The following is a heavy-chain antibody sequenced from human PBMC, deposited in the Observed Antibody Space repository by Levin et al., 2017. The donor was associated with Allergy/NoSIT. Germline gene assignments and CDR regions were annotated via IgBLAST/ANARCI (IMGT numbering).Heavy chain of an antibody. CDR1: GFSFDDYA. CDR2: ITWNSGNI. V-gene: IGHV3-9*01. CDR3: AKDISFSAGPGDCFDY. Sequence: QAGGSLRLSCVASGFSFDDYAMHWVRQAPGKGLEWVSGITWNSGNIGYADSVKGRFTISRDNAKNSLFLQMNSLRAEDTAFYYCAKDISFSAGPGDCFDYWGQGTLVTVSS. D-gene: IGHD3-10*01. J-gene: IGHJ4*02.